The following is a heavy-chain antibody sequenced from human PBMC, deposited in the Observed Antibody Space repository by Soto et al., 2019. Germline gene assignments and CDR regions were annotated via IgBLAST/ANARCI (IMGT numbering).Heavy chain of an antibody. J-gene: IGHJ3*02. CDR3: ARHGGYSGYERIHAFDI. Sequence: GESLKISCKGSGYSFTSYWIGWVRQMPGKGLEWMGIIYPGDSDTRYSPSFQGQVTISADKSISTAYLQWSSLKASDTAMYYCARHGGYSGYERIHAFDIWGQGTMVTVSS. CDR1: GYSFTSYW. CDR2: IYPGDSDT. D-gene: IGHD5-12*01. V-gene: IGHV5-51*01.